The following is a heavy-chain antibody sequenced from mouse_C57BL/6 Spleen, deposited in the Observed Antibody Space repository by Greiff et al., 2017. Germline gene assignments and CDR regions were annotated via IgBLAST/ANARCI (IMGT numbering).Heavy chain of an antibody. CDR3: GLITRVEEGFAY. Sequence: QVQLQQSGAELVRPGASVKLSCKASGYTFTGYYMNWVKQRPGQGLEWIARIYPGSGNTYYNEKFTGKATLTADKSSSTAYMQLSSLTSEGSAVYFCGLITRVEEGFAYWGQGTLVTVSA. CDR2: IYPGSGNT. V-gene: IGHV1-76*01. CDR1: GYTFTGYY. J-gene: IGHJ3*01. D-gene: IGHD1-1*01.